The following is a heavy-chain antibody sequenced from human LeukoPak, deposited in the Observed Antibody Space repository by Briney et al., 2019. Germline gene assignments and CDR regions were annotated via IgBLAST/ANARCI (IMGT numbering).Heavy chain of an antibody. V-gene: IGHV5-51*01. CDR3: ARPRQWHRNDAFDI. Sequence: GESLKISCKGSGYSFTTYWIAWVRQMPGKGLEWMGIINPGDSDTRYSPSFQGQDTISADQSISTAHLQWNSLKASDTAMYYCARPRQWHRNDAFDIWGQGTMVIVSS. J-gene: IGHJ3*02. CDR2: INPGDSDT. CDR1: GYSFTTYW. D-gene: IGHD6-19*01.